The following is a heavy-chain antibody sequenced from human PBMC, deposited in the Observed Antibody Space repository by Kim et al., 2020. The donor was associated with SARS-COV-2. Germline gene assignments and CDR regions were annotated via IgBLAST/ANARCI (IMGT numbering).Heavy chain of an antibody. CDR2: IYYSGIT. V-gene: IGHV4-39*02. CDR3: GRDYGLGRDWFDP. Sequence: SETLSLTCTVSGGSISSNSYYWGWIRQPPGKRLEWIGSIYYSGITYYNPSLRSRVTISVDTSKNQFSLKLSSVTAADTALYYCGRDYGLGRDWFDPWGQGILVTVSS. CDR1: GGSISSNSYY. J-gene: IGHJ5*02. D-gene: IGHD3-10*02.